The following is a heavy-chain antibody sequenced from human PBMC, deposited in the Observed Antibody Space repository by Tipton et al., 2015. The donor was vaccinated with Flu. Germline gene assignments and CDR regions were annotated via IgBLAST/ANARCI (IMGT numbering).Heavy chain of an antibody. D-gene: IGHD2-15*01. CDR3: ARLYTTAGWYYGMDV. CDR1: GGSISSSSYY. Sequence: TLSLTCTVSGGSISSSSYYWGWIRQPPGKGLEWIGSIYYSGSTYYNPSLKSRVTISVDTSKNQFSLKLSSVTAADTAVYYCARLYTTAGWYYGMDVWGQGTAVTVSS. V-gene: IGHV4-39*07. J-gene: IGHJ6*02. CDR2: IYYSGST.